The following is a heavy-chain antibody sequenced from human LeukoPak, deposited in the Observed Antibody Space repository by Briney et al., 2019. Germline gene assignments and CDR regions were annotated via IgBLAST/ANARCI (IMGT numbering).Heavy chain of an antibody. CDR2: IYHSGST. D-gene: IGHD6-13*01. V-gene: IGHV4-38-2*02. CDR1: AHSITSGYY. CDR3: ARDLFTSSWYRWFDP. Sequence: PSETRPLTCTVSAHSITSGYYWGWIRQPPGKGLEWIGSIYHSGSTYYNPSLKSRVTISVDTSKNQISLKLSSVTAADTAVYYCARDLFTSSWYRWFDPWGQGTLVTVSS. J-gene: IGHJ5*02.